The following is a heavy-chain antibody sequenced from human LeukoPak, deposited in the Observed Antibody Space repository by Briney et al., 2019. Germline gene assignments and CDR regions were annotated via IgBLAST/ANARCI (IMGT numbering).Heavy chain of an antibody. D-gene: IGHD5-12*01. CDR2: IHSGGTT. CDR3: ARDSDSGYGPFAS. Sequence: GGSLRLSCAASGFTVSNNYMSWVRQAPGKGLEWVSVIHSGGTTNYADSVQGRFTISRDNSKTTVYLHMNSLRAEDPAVYYGARDSDSGYGPFASWGQGTLVTVSS. V-gene: IGHV3-53*01. J-gene: IGHJ4*02. CDR1: GFTVSNNY.